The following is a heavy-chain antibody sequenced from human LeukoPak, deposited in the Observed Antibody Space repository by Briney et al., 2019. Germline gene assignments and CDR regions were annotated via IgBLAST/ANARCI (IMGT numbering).Heavy chain of an antibody. J-gene: IGHJ4*02. CDR3: ARDNSDCSGGSCYYYFAY. V-gene: IGHV3-53*01. D-gene: IGHD2-15*01. CDR1: GFTVSSNY. Sequence: GGSLRLSCAASGFTVSSNYMSWVRQAPGKGLEWVSVIYSGGSTYYADSVKGRFTISRDNSKNTLYLQMNSLRAEDTAVYYCARDNSDCSGGSCYYYFAYWGQGTLVTVSS. CDR2: IYSGGST.